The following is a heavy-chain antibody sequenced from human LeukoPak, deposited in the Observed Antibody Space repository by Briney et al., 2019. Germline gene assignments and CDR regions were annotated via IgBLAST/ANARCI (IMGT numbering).Heavy chain of an antibody. CDR3: VTYYYGSSAPKRNY. J-gene: IGHJ4*02. CDR1: GGSISSGGYY. Sequence: SETLSLTCTVSGGSISSGGYYWSWIRQHPGKGLEWIGYIYHSGGTYYNPSLKSRVTISVDTSKKQFSLKLSSVTAADTAVYYCVTYYYGSSAPKRNYWGQGILVTVSS. V-gene: IGHV4-31*03. D-gene: IGHD3-22*01. CDR2: IYHSGGT.